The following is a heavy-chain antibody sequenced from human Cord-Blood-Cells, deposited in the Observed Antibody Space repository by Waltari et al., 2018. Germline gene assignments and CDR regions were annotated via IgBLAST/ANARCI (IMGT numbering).Heavy chain of an antibody. D-gene: IGHD1-26*01. J-gene: IGHJ3*02. CDR2: IYYSGST. CDR3: ARRRSGSYYDAFDI. Sequence: QLQLQESGPGLVKPSETLPLTCTVSVGSISSSSYYWGWLRQPPGKGLEWIGSIYYSGSTYYNPSLKSRVTISVDTSKNQFSLKLSSVTAADTAVYYCARRRSGSYYDAFDIWGQGTMVTVSS. V-gene: IGHV4-39*01. CDR1: VGSISSSSYY.